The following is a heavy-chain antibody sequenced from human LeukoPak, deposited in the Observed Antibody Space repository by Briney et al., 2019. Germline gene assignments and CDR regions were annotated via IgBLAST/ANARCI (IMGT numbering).Heavy chain of an antibody. CDR1: GFIFSSYA. J-gene: IGHJ4*02. CDR2: ISYDGTNK. Sequence: GRSLRLSCAASGFIFSSYAMNWVRQAPGKGLEWVAIISYDGTNKDYADSVKGQFTISRDNSRNTLYLQMNSLRAEDTAVYYCARDPLYTNSPPSYFDYWGQGTLVTVSS. D-gene: IGHD2-2*02. CDR3: ARDPLYTNSPPSYFDY. V-gene: IGHV3-30-3*01.